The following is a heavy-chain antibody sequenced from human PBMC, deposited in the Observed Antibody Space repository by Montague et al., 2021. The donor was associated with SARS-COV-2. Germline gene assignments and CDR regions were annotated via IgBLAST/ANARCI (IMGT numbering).Heavy chain of an antibody. J-gene: IGHJ4*02. CDR2: IYYSGST. Sequence: SETLSLTCTVSGGSISSYYWSWIRQPPGKGLEWIGYIYYSGSTNYNPSLKSRVTISVDTSKNQFSLKLSSVTAADTAVYYCARAPVAHITIFGVVTSFDYWAREPWSPSPQ. CDR3: ARAPVAHITIFGVVTSFDY. D-gene: IGHD3-3*01. CDR1: GGSISSYY. V-gene: IGHV4-59*01.